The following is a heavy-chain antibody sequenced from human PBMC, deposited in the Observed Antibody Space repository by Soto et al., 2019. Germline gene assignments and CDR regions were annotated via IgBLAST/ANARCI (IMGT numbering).Heavy chain of an antibody. V-gene: IGHV3-23*01. J-gene: IGHJ4*02. D-gene: IGHD2-2*01. Sequence: EVQLLESGGGSEQPGGSLRLSCVASGFTFSSYAMSWVRQAPGKGLEWVSAISGSGDTTYYADSGKGRFTISRDNSKNTLYLQVNTLRADDTAVYYCAKVEDIAVLPPGDGWGQGTLVTVSS. CDR3: AKVEDIAVLPPGDG. CDR1: GFTFSSYA. CDR2: ISGSGDTT.